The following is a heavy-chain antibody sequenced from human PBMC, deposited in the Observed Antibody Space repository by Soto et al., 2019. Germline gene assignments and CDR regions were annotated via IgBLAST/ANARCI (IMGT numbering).Heavy chain of an antibody. D-gene: IGHD2-21*02. CDR3: ARDLTPLDCGGDCYGIGY. J-gene: IGHJ4*02. V-gene: IGHV3-33*01. CDR2: IWYDGSNK. CDR1: GFTFSSYG. Sequence: QVQLVESGGGVVQPGRSLRLSCAASGFTFSSYGMHWVRQAPGKGLEWVAVIWYDGSNKYYADSVKGRFTISRDNSKNTLYLQMNSLRAEDTAVYYCARDLTPLDCGGDCYGIGYWGQGTLVTVSS.